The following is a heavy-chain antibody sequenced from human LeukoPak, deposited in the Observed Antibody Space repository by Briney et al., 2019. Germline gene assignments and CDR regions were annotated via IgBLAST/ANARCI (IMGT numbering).Heavy chain of an antibody. CDR3: ARDRLLWFGKGLYNWFDP. V-gene: IGHV3-30*04. CDR2: ISYDGSNK. Sequence: GGSLRLSCAASGFTFSSYAMHWVRQAPGKGLEWVAVISYDGSNKYYADSVKGRFSISRDNSKNTLYLQMNSLRAEDTAVYYCARDRLLWFGKGLYNWFDPWGQGTLVTVSS. CDR1: GFTFSSYA. J-gene: IGHJ5*02. D-gene: IGHD3-10*01.